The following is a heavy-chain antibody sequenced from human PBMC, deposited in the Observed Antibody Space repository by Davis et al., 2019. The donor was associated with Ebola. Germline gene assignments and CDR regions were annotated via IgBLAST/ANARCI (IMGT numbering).Heavy chain of an antibody. CDR2: ISAYNGHT. J-gene: IGHJ4*02. Sequence: ASVKVSCKASGYTFNSHGISWVRQAPGQGLEWMAWISAYNGHTNYAQKFQGRLTLTTDTSTSTVYMELRSLTSDDTAEYYYARGRNGGWDFDYWGQGTRVTVSS. CDR3: ARGRNGGWDFDY. V-gene: IGHV1-18*01. CDR1: GYTFNSHG. D-gene: IGHD6-19*01.